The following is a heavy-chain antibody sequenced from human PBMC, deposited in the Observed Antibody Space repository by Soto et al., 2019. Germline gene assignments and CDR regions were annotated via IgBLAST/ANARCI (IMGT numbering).Heavy chain of an antibody. D-gene: IGHD3-10*01. Sequence: SETLSLTCAVYGGSFSGYYWSWIRQPPGKGLEWIGEINHSGSTNYNPSLKSRVTISVDTSKNQFSLKLSSVTAADTAVYYCARVYVEPRGYYGSGSYYVRRFLYYYYMDVWGKGTTVTVSS. CDR1: GGSFSGYY. V-gene: IGHV4-34*01. CDR2: INHSGST. CDR3: ARVYVEPRGYYGSGSYYVRRFLYYYYMDV. J-gene: IGHJ6*03.